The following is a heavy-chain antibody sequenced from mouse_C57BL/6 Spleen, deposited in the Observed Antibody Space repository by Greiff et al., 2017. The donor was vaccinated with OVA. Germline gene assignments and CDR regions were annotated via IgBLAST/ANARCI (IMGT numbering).Heavy chain of an antibody. CDR3: ARIGSNYSVYAMDY. D-gene: IGHD2-5*01. V-gene: IGHV1-52*01. J-gene: IGHJ4*01. Sequence: QVQLQQPGAELVRPGSSVKLSCKASGYTFTSYWMHWVKQRPIQGLEWIGNIDPSDSETHYNQKFKDKATLTVDKSSSTAYMQLSSLISEDSAVYYCARIGSNYSVYAMDYWGQGTSVTVSS. CDR2: IDPSDSET. CDR1: GYTFTSYW.